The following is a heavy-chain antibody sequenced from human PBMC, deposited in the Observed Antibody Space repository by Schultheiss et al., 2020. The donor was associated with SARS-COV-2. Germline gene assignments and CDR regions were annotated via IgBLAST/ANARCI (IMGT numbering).Heavy chain of an antibody. J-gene: IGHJ4*02. CDR3: AREGGVTGPDY. D-gene: IGHD5-18*01. Sequence: SQTLSLTCAVYGGSFSGYYWSWILQPPGKGLEWIGSISHSGSTHYNPSLKSRVTISVDTSKNQFSLKLSSVTAADTAVYYCAREGGVTGPDYWGQGTLVTVSS. V-gene: IGHV4-34*01. CDR1: GGSFSGYY. CDR2: ISHSGST.